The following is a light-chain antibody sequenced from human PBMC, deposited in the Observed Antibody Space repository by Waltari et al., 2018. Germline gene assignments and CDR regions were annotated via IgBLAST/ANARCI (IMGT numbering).Light chain of an antibody. Sequence: EIVLTRSPATLSLSPGERGTLSCRASQSINNYLAWYQHKPGQPPRLLIYDASNRATGVPARFSGGGSGTDFTLTISSLDPEDFAVYYCHHRSTWSLTFGGGTEVEI. CDR1: QSINNY. CDR2: DAS. CDR3: HHRSTWSLT. J-gene: IGKJ4*01. V-gene: IGKV3-11*01.